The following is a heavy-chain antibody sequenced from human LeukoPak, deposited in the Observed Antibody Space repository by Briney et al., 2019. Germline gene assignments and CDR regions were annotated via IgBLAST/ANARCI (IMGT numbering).Heavy chain of an antibody. J-gene: IGHJ4*02. CDR1: GFTFSSYG. D-gene: IGHD3-10*01. CDR2: IRCDGSNK. CDR3: AKDEAHNYYGSGVFDY. V-gene: IGHV3-30*02. Sequence: GGSLRLSCAASGFTFSSYGMHWVRQAPGKGLEWVAFIRCDGSNKYYADSVKGRFTISRDNSKNTLYLQMNSLRAEDTAVYYCAKDEAHNYYGSGVFDYWGQGTLVTVSS.